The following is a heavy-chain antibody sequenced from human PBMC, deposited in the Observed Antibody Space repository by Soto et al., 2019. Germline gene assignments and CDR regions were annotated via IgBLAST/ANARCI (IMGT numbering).Heavy chain of an antibody. CDR2: IFHGGST. V-gene: IGHV4-30-2*01. CDR3: ARGRVVVPAAVMFNCLDP. CDR1: GAPTTWGDYS. D-gene: IGHD2-2*01. Sequence: SETLSLTCAISGAPTTWGDYSWNWIRQPPGKGLEWIGYIFHGGSTYYNPSLRSRVTISVDRSRTQFSLKMSSVTAADTAVYYCARGRVVVPAAVMFNCLDPWGQGALVTVSS. J-gene: IGHJ5*02.